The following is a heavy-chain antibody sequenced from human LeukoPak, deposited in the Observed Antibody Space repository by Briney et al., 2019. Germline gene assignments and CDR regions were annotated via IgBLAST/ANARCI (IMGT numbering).Heavy chain of an antibody. CDR1: GGSFSGYY. Sequence: KPSETLSLTCAVYGGSFSGYYWSWIRQPPGKGLEWIGEINHSGSTNYNPSLKSRVTISVDTSKNQFSLKLSSVTAADTAVYYCARGYCSSTSCYTSYYYYVDVWGKGTTVTVSS. J-gene: IGHJ6*03. CDR3: ARGYCSSTSCYTSYYYYVDV. CDR2: INHSGST. D-gene: IGHD2-2*02. V-gene: IGHV4-34*01.